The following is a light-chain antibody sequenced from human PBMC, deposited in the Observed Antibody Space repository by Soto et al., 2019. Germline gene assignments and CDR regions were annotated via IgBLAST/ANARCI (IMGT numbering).Light chain of an antibody. V-gene: IGKV3-11*01. J-gene: IGKJ1*01. CDR3: QHRSNSPPTWT. Sequence: EIVLTQSPATLSLSPGDRATLSCRASQRIGTYLAWYQQKRGQAPRLLIYDSSNRATGIAARFSGSGSGTDFPLTISSLAPEDFAVYFCQHRSNSPPTWTFGQGTKVEIK. CDR1: QRIGTY. CDR2: DSS.